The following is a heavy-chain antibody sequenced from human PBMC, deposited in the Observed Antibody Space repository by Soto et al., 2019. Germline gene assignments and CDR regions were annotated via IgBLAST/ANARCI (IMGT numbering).Heavy chain of an antibody. D-gene: IGHD5-18*01. CDR3: AKDFGYNYGYDAFDI. CDR2: ISGSGGST. J-gene: IGHJ3*02. V-gene: IGHV3-23*01. CDR1: GFTFSSYA. Sequence: EVQLLESGGGSVQPGGSMRLSCAASGFTFSSYAMSWVRQAPGKGLELVSGISGSGGSTYYVDSVKGRFTISRDNSKNTLYLQMNSLRAEDTAVYYCAKDFGYNYGYDAFDIWGQGTMVTVSS.